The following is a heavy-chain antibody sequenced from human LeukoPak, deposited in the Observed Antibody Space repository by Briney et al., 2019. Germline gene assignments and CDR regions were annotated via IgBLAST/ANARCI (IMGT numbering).Heavy chain of an antibody. CDR3: ARDRYSSSYEYYYFEY. D-gene: IGHD6-6*01. V-gene: IGHV1-46*01. CDR2: INPSGGST. Sequence: ASVKVSCKASGYTFTRYYMHWVRQAPGQGLGWMGIINPSGGSTSYAQKFEGRVTMTRDTSTSTVYMELSSLRSEDTAVYYCARDRYSSSYEYYYFEYWGQGTLVTVSS. J-gene: IGHJ4*02. CDR1: GYTFTRYY.